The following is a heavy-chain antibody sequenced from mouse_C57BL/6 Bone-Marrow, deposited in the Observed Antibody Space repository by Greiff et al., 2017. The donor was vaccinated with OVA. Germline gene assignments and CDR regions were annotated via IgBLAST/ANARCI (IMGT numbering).Heavy chain of an antibody. CDR3: ARSRDGYYVGY. CDR2: IDPENGDT. Sequence: VQLQQSGAELVRPGASVKLSCTASGFNIKDDYMHWVKQRPEQGLEWIGWIDPENGDTEYASKFQGKATITADTSSSTAYMQLNSLTSEDSAVYYCARSRDGYYVGYWGQGTTLTVSS. J-gene: IGHJ2*01. V-gene: IGHV14-4*01. D-gene: IGHD2-3*01. CDR1: GFNIKDDY.